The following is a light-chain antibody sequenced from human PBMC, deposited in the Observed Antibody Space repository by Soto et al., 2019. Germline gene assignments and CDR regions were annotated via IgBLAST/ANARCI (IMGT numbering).Light chain of an antibody. CDR1: QSVLYSSNNKNY. Sequence: DIVMTQSPDSLAVSLGERATINCKSSQSVLYSSNNKNYLAWYQQKPGQPPKLLIYWASTRESGVPDRFSGSGSETDFTLTISSLQAEDGAVYYCQQYYSTPLTFGPVTKVDIK. J-gene: IGKJ3*01. CDR2: WAS. CDR3: QQYYSTPLT. V-gene: IGKV4-1*01.